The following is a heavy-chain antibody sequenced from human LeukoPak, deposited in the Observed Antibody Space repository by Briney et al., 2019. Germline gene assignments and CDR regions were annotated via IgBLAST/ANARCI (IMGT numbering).Heavy chain of an antibody. CDR1: GFTFSGAW. Sequence: GGSLRLSCAASGFTFSGAWMNWVRQAPGKGLEGVGRIKSKTDGETTDYTAPVKGRFTISRDDSKNTLYLHMNSLDTEDTAVYYCTTGFYGSGSYPFQHWGQGTLVTVSS. CDR3: TTGFYGSGSYPFQH. D-gene: IGHD3-10*01. J-gene: IGHJ1*01. V-gene: IGHV3-15*01. CDR2: IKSKTDGETT.